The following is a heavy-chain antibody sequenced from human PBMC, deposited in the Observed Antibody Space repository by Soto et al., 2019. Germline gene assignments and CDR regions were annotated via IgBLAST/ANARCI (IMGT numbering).Heavy chain of an antibody. CDR1: GGSISNSGYY. CDR2: IYYSGST. Sequence: SETLSLTCTVSGGSISNSGYYWGGLRQPPGKGLEWIGSIYYSGSTYYNPSLKSRVTISVDTSKNQSSLKLSSVTAADTAVYYCATQEYSGSYLLWGQGTLATVSS. V-gene: IGHV4-39*01. J-gene: IGHJ4*02. CDR3: ATQEYSGSYLL. D-gene: IGHD1-26*01.